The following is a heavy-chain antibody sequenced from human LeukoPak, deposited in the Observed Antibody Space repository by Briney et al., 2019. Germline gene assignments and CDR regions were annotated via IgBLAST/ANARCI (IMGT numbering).Heavy chain of an antibody. CDR1: GFTFGDYV. J-gene: IGHJ4*02. CDR2: IRSKAYGGTT. CDR3: TASSGWYYFDY. Sequence: PGGSLRLSCTASGFTFGDYVMSWFRQAPGKGVEWVGFIRSKAYGGTTEFAASVKGRFTISRDDSKSIAYLQMNSLKTEDTAVYYCTASSGWYYFDYWGQGTLVTVSS. D-gene: IGHD6-19*01. V-gene: IGHV3-49*03.